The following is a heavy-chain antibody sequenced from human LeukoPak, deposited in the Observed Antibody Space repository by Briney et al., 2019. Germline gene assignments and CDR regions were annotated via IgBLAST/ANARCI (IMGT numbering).Heavy chain of an antibody. Sequence: ASVKVSCKASGYTFTSYGISWVRQAPGKGLEWMGWISAYNGNTNYAQKLQGRVTMTTDTSTSTAYMELRSLRSDDTAVYYCARVYSGYDSAYFDYWGQGTLVTVSS. CDR3: ARVYSGYDSAYFDY. CDR2: ISAYNGNT. J-gene: IGHJ4*02. CDR1: GYTFTSYG. V-gene: IGHV1-18*01. D-gene: IGHD5-12*01.